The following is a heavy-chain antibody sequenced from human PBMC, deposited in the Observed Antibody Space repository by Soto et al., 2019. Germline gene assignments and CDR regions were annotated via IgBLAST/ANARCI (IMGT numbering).Heavy chain of an antibody. J-gene: IGHJ4*02. V-gene: IGHV3-15*01. Sequence: EVQVVESGGDLVEPGGSLRLSCVTSGFMFSSAWMSWVRQGPGKGLEWVARIKSKNDGGAADYAAAVNGRFRKSRDDSKSTVYLQMNSLGAEDTALYYCVEGWNDFWGQGTLVTVSS. D-gene: IGHD1-1*01. CDR1: GFMFSSAW. CDR3: VEGWNDF. CDR2: IKSKNDGGAA.